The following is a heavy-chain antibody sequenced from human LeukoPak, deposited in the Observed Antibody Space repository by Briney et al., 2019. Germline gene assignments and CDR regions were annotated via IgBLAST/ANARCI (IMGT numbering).Heavy chain of an antibody. D-gene: IGHD6-19*01. Sequence: SETLSLTCTASGGSISSHDWHWIRPPPGKGLEWVGYIYYSGSTDYSPSLKNRVTISVDTSKKQISLKLSSVTAADTAVYYCARHPTGRGGGSYFFDYWGQGTLVTVSS. CDR2: IYYSGST. CDR1: GGSISSHD. V-gene: IGHV4-59*08. CDR3: ARHPTGRGGGSYFFDY. J-gene: IGHJ4*02.